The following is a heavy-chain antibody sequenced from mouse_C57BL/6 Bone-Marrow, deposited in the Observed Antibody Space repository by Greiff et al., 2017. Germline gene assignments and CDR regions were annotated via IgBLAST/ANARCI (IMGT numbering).Heavy chain of an antibody. CDR2: IDPSDSYT. V-gene: IGHV1-59*01. CDR1: GYTFTSYW. D-gene: IGHD3-2*02. CDR3: ARSELRLRFYWYFDV. Sequence: QVQLQQPGAELVRPGTSVKLSCKASGYTFTSYWMHWVKQRPGQGLEWIGVIDPSDSYTNYNQKFKGKATLTVDTSSSTAYMQLSSLTSEDSAVYYCARSELRLRFYWYFDVWGTGTTVTVSS. J-gene: IGHJ1*03.